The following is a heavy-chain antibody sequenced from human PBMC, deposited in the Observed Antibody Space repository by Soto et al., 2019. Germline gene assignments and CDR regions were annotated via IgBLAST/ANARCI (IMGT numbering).Heavy chain of an antibody. J-gene: IGHJ1*01. V-gene: IGHV3-64D*06. CDR1: GFTFSSYA. CDR2: ISSNGGTT. D-gene: IGHD6-19*01. CDR3: VKDPGAVTGDEYFQH. Sequence: PGGSLRLSCSASGFTFSSYAMHWVRQAPGKGLEYASGISSNGGTTYYVDSVKGRFTISRDNSKNTLYLQMSSLRTEDTAVYYCVKDPGAVTGDEYFQHWGLGTLVTVS.